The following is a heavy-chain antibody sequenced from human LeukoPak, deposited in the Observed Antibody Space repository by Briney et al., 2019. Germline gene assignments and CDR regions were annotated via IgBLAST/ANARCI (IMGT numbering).Heavy chain of an antibody. CDR2: ISWNSGSI. D-gene: IGHD5-18*01. Sequence: GGSLRLSCAASGFTFDDYAMHWVRHAPGKGLEWVSGISWNSGSIGYADSVKGRFTISRDNAKNSLYLQMNSLRAEDTALYYCAKVYSPDWYFDLWGRGTLVTVSS. CDR3: AKVYSPDWYFDL. J-gene: IGHJ2*01. CDR1: GFTFDDYA. V-gene: IGHV3-9*01.